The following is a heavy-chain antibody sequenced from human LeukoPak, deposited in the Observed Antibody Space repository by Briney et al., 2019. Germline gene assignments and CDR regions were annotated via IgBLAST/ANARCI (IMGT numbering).Heavy chain of an antibody. Sequence: GGSLRLSCAASGFTFSSYSMDWVRQAPGKGLEWVSSISSGSSYIYYADSVKGRFTISRDNAKNSLYLQMNSLRAEDTAVYYCARREVGATLGDWGQGTLVTVSS. V-gene: IGHV3-21*01. CDR3: ARREVGATLGD. CDR2: ISSGSSYI. J-gene: IGHJ4*02. D-gene: IGHD1-26*01. CDR1: GFTFSSYS.